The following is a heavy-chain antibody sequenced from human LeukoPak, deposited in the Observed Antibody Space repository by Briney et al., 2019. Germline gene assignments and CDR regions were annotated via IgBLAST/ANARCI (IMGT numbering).Heavy chain of an antibody. Sequence: PSETLSLTCSVSGGSISSSSYYWGWIRQPPGKGLEWIGNIYYSGSTYYDPSLKSRVTISVDTSKNQFSLKLSSVTAADTAVYYCARDSPSRLGYGDKCYYYYYMDVWGKGTTVTISS. CDR2: IYYSGST. CDR3: ARDSPSRLGYGDKCYYYYYMDV. V-gene: IGHV4-39*07. J-gene: IGHJ6*03. D-gene: IGHD4-17*01. CDR1: GGSISSSSYY.